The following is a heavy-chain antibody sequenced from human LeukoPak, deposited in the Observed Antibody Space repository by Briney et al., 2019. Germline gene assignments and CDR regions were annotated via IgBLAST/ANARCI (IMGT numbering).Heavy chain of an antibody. Sequence: EASVEVSCKVSGYTFTDYYMHWVQQAPGKGLEWMGLVDPEDGETIYAEKFQGRVTITADTSTDTAYMELSSLRSEDTAVYYCATGGPRIVGANWGQGTLVTVSS. V-gene: IGHV1-69-2*01. D-gene: IGHD1-26*01. CDR3: ATGGPRIVGAN. CDR1: GYTFTDYY. CDR2: VDPEDGET. J-gene: IGHJ4*02.